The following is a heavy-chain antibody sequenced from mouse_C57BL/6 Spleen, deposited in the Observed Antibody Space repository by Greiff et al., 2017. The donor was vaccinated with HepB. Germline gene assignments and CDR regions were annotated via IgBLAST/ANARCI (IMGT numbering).Heavy chain of an antibody. D-gene: IGHD1-1*01. CDR3: ARVGGSRRWYFDV. CDR1: GFTFSSYA. J-gene: IGHJ1*03. CDR2: ISDGGSYT. Sequence: EVKLVESGGGLVKPGGSLKLSCAASGFTFSSYAMSWVRQTPEKRLEWVATISDGGSYTYYPDNVKGRFTISRDNAKNNLYLQMSHLKSEDTAMYYCARVGGSRRWYFDVWGTGTTVTVSS. V-gene: IGHV5-4*03.